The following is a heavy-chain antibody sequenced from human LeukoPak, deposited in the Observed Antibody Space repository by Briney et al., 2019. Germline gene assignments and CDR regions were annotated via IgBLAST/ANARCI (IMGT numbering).Heavy chain of an antibody. CDR3: AKVRRIVNCSSTSCYFRYYFDY. V-gene: IGHV3-23*01. CDR2: ISGSGGST. J-gene: IGHJ4*02. Sequence: PGGSLRLSCAASGSTFSSYAMSWVRQAPGKGLEWVSAISGSGGSTYYADSVKGRFTISRDNSKNTLYLQMNSLRAEDTAVYYCAKVRRIVNCSSTSCYFRYYFDYWGQGTLVTVSS. CDR1: GSTFSSYA. D-gene: IGHD2-2*01.